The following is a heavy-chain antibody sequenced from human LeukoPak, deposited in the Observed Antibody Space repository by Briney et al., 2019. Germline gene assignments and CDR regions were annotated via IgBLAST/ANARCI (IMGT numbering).Heavy chain of an antibody. V-gene: IGHV4-61*02. CDR3: ARRRLGEFFDY. CDR2: IFTTGST. CDR1: GDSISSGRFY. D-gene: IGHD3-16*01. J-gene: IGHJ4*02. Sequence: PSETLSLTCTVSGDSISSGRFYWSWIRQPAGKGLEWVGRIFTTGSTNYNPSLKSRVTISIDTSKKQFSLKLSSVTAADTAVYYCARRRLGEFFDYWGQGTLVTVSS.